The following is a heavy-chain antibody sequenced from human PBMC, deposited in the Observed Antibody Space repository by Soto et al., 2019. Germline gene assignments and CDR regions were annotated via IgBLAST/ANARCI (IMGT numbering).Heavy chain of an antibody. J-gene: IGHJ4*02. CDR2: ISYDGSNK. V-gene: IGHV3-30-3*01. CDR1: GFTFSSYA. Sequence: PGGSLRLSCAASGFTFSSYAMHWVRQAPGKGLEWVAVISYDGSNKYYADSVKGRFTISRDNSKNTLYLQMNSLRAEDTAVYYCAKGTITIFGVVTHWGQGTLVTVSS. D-gene: IGHD3-3*01. CDR3: AKGTITIFGVVTH.